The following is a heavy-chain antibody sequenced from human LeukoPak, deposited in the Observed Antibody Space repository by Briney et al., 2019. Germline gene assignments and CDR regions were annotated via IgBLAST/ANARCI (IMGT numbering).Heavy chain of an antibody. V-gene: IGHV3-66*01. D-gene: IGHD3-9*01. Sequence: PGGSLRLSCAASGFTFSSNFMSWVRQAPGKGLEWVSVIYSGGSTYYADSVKGRFTISRDNSKNTLYLQMTGLRVEDTAVYYCALGLVTDYWGQGTLVTVSS. CDR3: ALGLVTDY. CDR2: IYSGGST. J-gene: IGHJ4*02. CDR1: GFTFSSNF.